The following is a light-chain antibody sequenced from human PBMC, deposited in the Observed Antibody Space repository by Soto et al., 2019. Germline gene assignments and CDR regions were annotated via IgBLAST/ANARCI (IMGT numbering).Light chain of an antibody. CDR1: HNIERW. Sequence: DVHMTQSPSTLSASVGDRVTITCRASHNIERWMAWYQQKPGKAPSLLIFDASTLHSGVPSRFSGSGSGTEFTLTISSLQPEDFASYYCLQDYGDSWTFGQGTKVDIK. J-gene: IGKJ1*01. CDR2: DAS. CDR3: LQDYGDSWT. V-gene: IGKV1-5*01.